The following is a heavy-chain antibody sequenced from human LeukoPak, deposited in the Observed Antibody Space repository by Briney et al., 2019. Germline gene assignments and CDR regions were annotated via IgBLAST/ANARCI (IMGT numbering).Heavy chain of an antibody. D-gene: IGHD6-13*01. Sequence: GGSLRLSCVASEFTFSRSWMSWVRQAPGKGLEWVANIKEDGSVKNYVDFVKGRFTISRDNAKKSLFLQMNSLRAEDTAAYYCARDSGYSTFDIWGQGAMVTVSS. CDR2: IKEDGSVK. V-gene: IGHV3-7*01. CDR1: EFTFSRSW. CDR3: ARDSGYSTFDI. J-gene: IGHJ3*02.